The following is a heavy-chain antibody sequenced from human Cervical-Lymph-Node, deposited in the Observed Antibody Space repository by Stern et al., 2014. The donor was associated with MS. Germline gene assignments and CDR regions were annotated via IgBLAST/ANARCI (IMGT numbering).Heavy chain of an antibody. V-gene: IGHV5-51*01. CDR1: GYNFASYW. Sequence: VQLVQSGAEVKKPGGSLNISCKGSGYNFASYWIGWVRHLPGKGRVWMGIIYPDDSDARYTPSFQGEVTMSADKSIGAAALQWSSLKASDTAFYFCARKGAYGLDYWGQGALVTVSS. D-gene: IGHD3-10*01. CDR3: ARKGAYGLDY. J-gene: IGHJ4*02. CDR2: IYPDDSDA.